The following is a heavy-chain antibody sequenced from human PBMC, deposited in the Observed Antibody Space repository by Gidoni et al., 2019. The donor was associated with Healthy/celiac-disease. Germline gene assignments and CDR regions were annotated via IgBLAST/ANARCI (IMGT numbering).Heavy chain of an antibody. CDR2: IYHSGST. J-gene: IGHJ3*02. CDR3: ARASGEYSSGWADAFDI. D-gene: IGHD6-19*01. CDR1: GGSLRSRNW. Sequence: QVQLQESGPGLVKPSGTLSLTCAVSGGSLRSRNWWRWVRQPPGKGLEWIGEIYHSGSTNYNPSLKSRVTISVDKSKNQFSLKLSSVTAADTAVYYCARASGEYSSGWADAFDIWGQGTMVTVSS. V-gene: IGHV4-4*02.